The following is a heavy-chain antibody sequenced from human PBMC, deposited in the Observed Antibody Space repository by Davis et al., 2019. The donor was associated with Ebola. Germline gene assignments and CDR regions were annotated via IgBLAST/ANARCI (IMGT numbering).Heavy chain of an antibody. J-gene: IGHJ4*02. CDR2: IVPILSAT. D-gene: IGHD5-12*01. V-gene: IGHV1-69*08. CDR1: GGTFSDQT. CDR3: AKVADVDPDDY. Sequence: SVKVSCKASGGTFSDQTISWVRQAPGQRPEWMGKIVPILSATYYAQKFQGRVTFTADKSTGTADMELRSLTSDDTGIYYCAKVADVDPDDYWGQGTLVTVSS.